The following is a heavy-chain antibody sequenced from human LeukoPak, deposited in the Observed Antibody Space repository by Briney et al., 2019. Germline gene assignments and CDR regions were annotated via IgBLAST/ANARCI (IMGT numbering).Heavy chain of an antibody. D-gene: IGHD6-13*01. CDR1: GFTFSSYG. CDR2: ISGSGGST. Sequence: GGSLRLSCAASGFTFSSYGMSWVRQAPGKGLEWVSAISGSGGSTYYADSVKGRFTISRDNSKNTLYLQMNSLRAEDTAVYYCAKDRDSSSWYGWFDPWGQGTLVTVSS. J-gene: IGHJ5*02. CDR3: AKDRDSSSWYGWFDP. V-gene: IGHV3-23*01.